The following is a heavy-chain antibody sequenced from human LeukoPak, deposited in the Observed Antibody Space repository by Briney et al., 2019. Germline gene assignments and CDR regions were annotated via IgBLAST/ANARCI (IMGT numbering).Heavy chain of an antibody. CDR2: ISGYNGNT. J-gene: IGHJ4*02. Sequence: ASVKVSCKASGFTFGNYGISWVRQAPGQGLEWMGWISGYNGNTNYAQKVQGRLTMTTDTSTSTAYMELRSLRSDDTAVYYCARGQLWMDYWGQGTLVTVSS. CDR3: ARGQLWMDY. V-gene: IGHV1-18*01. CDR1: GFTFGNYG. D-gene: IGHD5-18*01.